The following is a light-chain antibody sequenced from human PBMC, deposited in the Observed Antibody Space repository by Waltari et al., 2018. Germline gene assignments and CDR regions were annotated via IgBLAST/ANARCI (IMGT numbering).Light chain of an antibody. CDR3: SSYSSDSTVL. Sequence: QSALTQPRSVSASPGQSVTISCPGRRSDVAVQKYVSWYQQHPDKAPRLIIYDVNKRPSGVPDRFSGSKSGSTASLAISGLQGEDEADYYCSSYSSDSTVLFGGGTKVTVL. CDR2: DVN. CDR1: RSDVAVQKY. J-gene: IGLJ2*01. V-gene: IGLV2-11*01.